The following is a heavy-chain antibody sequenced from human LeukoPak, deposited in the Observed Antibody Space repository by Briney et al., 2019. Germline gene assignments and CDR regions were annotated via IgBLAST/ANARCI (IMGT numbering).Heavy chain of an antibody. Sequence: SETLSLTCTVSGGSISGFYWTWIRQPPGKGLEWIGYIYYSGSTYYNPSLKSRVTISVDTSKNQFSLKLSSVTAADTAVYYCARVLWFGDNTLPYFDYWGQGTLVTVSS. D-gene: IGHD3-10*01. V-gene: IGHV4-30-4*08. CDR2: IYYSGST. CDR3: ARVLWFGDNTLPYFDY. CDR1: GGSISGFY. J-gene: IGHJ4*02.